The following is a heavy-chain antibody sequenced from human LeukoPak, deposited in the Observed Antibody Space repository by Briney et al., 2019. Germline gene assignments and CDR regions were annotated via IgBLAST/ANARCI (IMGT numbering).Heavy chain of an antibody. CDR2: MNPNSGNT. V-gene: IGHV1-8*01. D-gene: IGHD3-16*01. Sequence: ASVNVSCKASGYTFTSYDINWVRQATGQGLEWMGWMNPNSGNTGYAQKFQGRVTMTRNTSISTAYMELSSLRSEDTAVYYCARVPVDDYGMDVWGQGTTVTVSS. J-gene: IGHJ6*02. CDR1: GYTFTSYD. CDR3: ARVPVDDYGMDV.